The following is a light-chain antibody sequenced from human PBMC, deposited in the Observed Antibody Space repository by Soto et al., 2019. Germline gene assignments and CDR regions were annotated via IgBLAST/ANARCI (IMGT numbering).Light chain of an antibody. CDR1: QGIASY. J-gene: IGKJ2*01. CDR3: QQLNDYPHT. V-gene: IGKV1-9*01. Sequence: IPLTPSPSSLSASVGDRVTITCRASQGIASYVAWYQQKPGNAPKLLIYAASTLQRGVPSRFSGSGSGTDFTLTFSSVQAGEFATYCGQQLNDYPHTVGRGTKLEIK. CDR2: AAS.